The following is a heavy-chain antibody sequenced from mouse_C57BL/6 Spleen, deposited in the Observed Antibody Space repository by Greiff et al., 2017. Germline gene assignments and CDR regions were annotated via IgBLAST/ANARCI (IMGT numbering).Heavy chain of an antibody. V-gene: IGHV1-39*01. CDR2: INPNYGTT. CDR3: ARGGNCGGWYFDV. D-gene: IGHD2-1*01. CDR1: GYSFTDYN. J-gene: IGHJ1*03. Sequence: EVQLQQSGPELVKPGASVKISCKASGYSFTDYNMNWVKQSNGKSLEWIGVINPNYGTTSYNQKFKGKATLTVDKSSSTAYMQLNSLTSEDSAVYYGARGGNCGGWYFDVWGTGTTVTVSS.